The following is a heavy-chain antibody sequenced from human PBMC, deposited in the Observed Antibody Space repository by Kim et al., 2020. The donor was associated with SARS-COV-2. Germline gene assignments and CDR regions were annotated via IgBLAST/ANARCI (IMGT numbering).Heavy chain of an antibody. CDR2: INPNSGGT. D-gene: IGHD6-6*01. V-gene: IGHV1-2*02. J-gene: IGHJ4*02. Sequence: ASVKVSCKASGYTFTGYYMHWVRQAPGQGLEWMGWINPNSGGTNYAQKFQGRVTMTRDTSISTAYMELSRLRSDDTAVYYCARARGWGYSSSSVDYWGQGTLVTVSS. CDR1: GYTFTGYY. CDR3: ARARGWGYSSSSVDY.